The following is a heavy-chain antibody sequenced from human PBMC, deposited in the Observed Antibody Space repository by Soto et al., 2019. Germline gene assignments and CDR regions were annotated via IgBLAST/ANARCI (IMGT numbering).Heavy chain of an antibody. D-gene: IGHD6-19*01. Sequence: QVQLVESGGGGVQPGRSLRLSCAASGFTFSSYGMHWVRQAPGKGLDWVAVISYDGRNKYYADSVKGRFTISRDNSKNTLYLQMSSLRAEDTAVYYCVKDGSSGWPYYYGLDVSGQGTTVTVSS. CDR1: GFTFSSYG. CDR3: VKDGSSGWPYYYGLDV. J-gene: IGHJ6*02. V-gene: IGHV3-30*18. CDR2: ISYDGRNK.